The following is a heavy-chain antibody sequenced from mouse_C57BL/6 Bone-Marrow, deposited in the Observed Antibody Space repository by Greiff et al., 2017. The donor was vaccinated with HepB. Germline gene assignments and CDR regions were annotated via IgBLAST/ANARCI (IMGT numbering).Heavy chain of an antibody. D-gene: IGHD1-1*01. CDR1: GYTFTSYW. CDR2: IYPGSGST. CDR3: ARYSLPITTVVLDY. Sequence: VQLQQPGAELVKPGASVKMSCKASGYTFTSYWITWVKQRPGQGLEWIGDIYPGSGSTNYNEKFKSKATLTVDTSSSTAYMPLSSLTSEDSAVYYCARYSLPITTVVLDYWGQGTTLTVSS. V-gene: IGHV1-55*01. J-gene: IGHJ2*01.